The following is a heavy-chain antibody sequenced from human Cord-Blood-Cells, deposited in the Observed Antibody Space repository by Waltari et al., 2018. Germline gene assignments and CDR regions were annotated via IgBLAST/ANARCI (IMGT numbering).Heavy chain of an antibody. D-gene: IGHD2-15*01. CDR1: GYTFTGYY. CDR2: INPNSGGP. J-gene: IGHJ3*02. Sequence: QVQLVQSGAEVKKPGAAVKVSCKASGYTFTGYYMHWVRQAPGQGLEWMGWINPNSGGPNYAQKFQGWVTMTRDTSISTAYMELSRLRSDDTDVYYCARDLKGGDAFDIWGQGTMVTVSS. V-gene: IGHV1-2*04. CDR3: ARDLKGGDAFDI.